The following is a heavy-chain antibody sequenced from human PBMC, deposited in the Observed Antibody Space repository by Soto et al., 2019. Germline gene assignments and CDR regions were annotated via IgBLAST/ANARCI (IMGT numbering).Heavy chain of an antibody. V-gene: IGHV3-21*04. CDR2: ISSSSSYI. J-gene: IGHJ4*02. Sequence: GGSLRLSCAASGFTFSSCSMNWVRQAPGKGLEWVSSISSSSSYIYYADSVKGRFTISRDNAKNSLYLQMNSLRAEDTAVYYCGKERRGSGWSVCNFWGQGSLVTVSS. D-gene: IGHD6-19*01. CDR3: GKERRGSGWSVCNF. CDR1: GFTFSSCS.